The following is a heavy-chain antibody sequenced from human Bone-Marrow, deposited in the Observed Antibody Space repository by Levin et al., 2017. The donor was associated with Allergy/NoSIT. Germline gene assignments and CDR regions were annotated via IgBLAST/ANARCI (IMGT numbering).Heavy chain of an antibody. D-gene: IGHD3-10*01. Sequence: GGSLRLSCAASGFTFDDYAMHWVRQAPGKGLEWVSGISWNSGSIGYADSVKGRFTISRDNAKNSLYLQMNSLRAEDTALYYCAKDAYYYGSGSYYNVRGDYFDYWGQGTLVTVSS. CDR3: AKDAYYYGSGSYYNVRGDYFDY. CDR2: ISWNSGSI. CDR1: GFTFDDYA. V-gene: IGHV3-9*01. J-gene: IGHJ4*02.